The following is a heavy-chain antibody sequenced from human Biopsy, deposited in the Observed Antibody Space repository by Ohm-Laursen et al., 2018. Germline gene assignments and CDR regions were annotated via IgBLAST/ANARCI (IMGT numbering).Heavy chain of an antibody. CDR3: ATKLTGYFHH. V-gene: IGHV1-69*06. D-gene: IGHD3-9*01. Sequence: SSVKVSCKVPGGTFSNYGVNWVRQAPGQGLEWLGGNIPILGTGNYAQKFQDRVTVAADTSTSTATMELRSLRSDDTAVYYCATKLTGYFHHWGQRTLVIVSS. CDR1: GGTFSNYG. CDR2: NIPILGTG. J-gene: IGHJ1*01.